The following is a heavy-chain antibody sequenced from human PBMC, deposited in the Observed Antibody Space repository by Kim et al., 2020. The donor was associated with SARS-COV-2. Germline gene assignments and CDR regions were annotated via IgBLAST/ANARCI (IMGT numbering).Heavy chain of an antibody. J-gene: IGHJ5*01. CDR1: GGSISSSSYY. Sequence: SETRSLTCTVSGGSISSSSYYWGWIRQPPGKGLEWIGSIYYSGSTYYNPSLKSRVTISVDTSQNQFSLKLSSVTAADTAVYYCARTIRGVVVIATPNWF. CDR3: ARTIRGVVVIATPNWF. V-gene: IGHV4-39*01. D-gene: IGHD2-21*01. CDR2: IYYSGST.